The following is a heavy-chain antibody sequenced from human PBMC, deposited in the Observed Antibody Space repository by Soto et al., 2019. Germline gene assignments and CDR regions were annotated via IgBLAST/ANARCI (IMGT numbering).Heavy chain of an antibody. J-gene: IGHJ6*02. CDR2: INHSGST. V-gene: IGHV4-34*01. D-gene: IGHD2-2*03. CDR3: ARLNGYCSSTNCHGYYGMDV. Sequence: SETLSLTCAVYGGSFSGYYWSWIRQPPGKGLEWIGEINHSGSTNYNPSLKSRVTISVDTSKNQFSLKLSSVTAADTAVYYCARLNGYCSSTNCHGYYGMDVWGQGTTVTVSS. CDR1: GGSFSGYY.